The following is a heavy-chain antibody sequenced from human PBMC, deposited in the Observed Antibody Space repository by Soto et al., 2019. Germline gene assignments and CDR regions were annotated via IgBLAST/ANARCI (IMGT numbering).Heavy chain of an antibody. CDR3: ARDSEGIRIFGVVITYYYYMDV. J-gene: IGHJ6*03. Sequence: EVQLVESGGGLVQPGGSLRLSCAASGFTFSSYWMSWVRQAPGKGLEWVANIKQDGSEKYYVDSVKGRFTISRDNAKNSLYLQMHSLRAEDTAVYYCARDSEGIRIFGVVITYYYYMDVWGKGTTVTVSS. CDR1: GFTFSSYW. V-gene: IGHV3-7*01. CDR2: IKQDGSEK. D-gene: IGHD3-3*01.